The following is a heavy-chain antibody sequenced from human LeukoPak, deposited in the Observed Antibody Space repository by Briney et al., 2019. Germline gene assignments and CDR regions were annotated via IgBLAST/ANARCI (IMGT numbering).Heavy chain of an antibody. CDR3: ARNYGGNSPPFDY. Sequence: PSETLSLTCAVYGGSFSGYYWSWIRQPPGKGLEWIGEINHSGSTNYNPSLKSRVTISVDTSKNQFSLKLSSVTAADTAVYYCARNYGGNSPPFDYWGQGTLVTVSS. CDR1: GGSFSGYY. V-gene: IGHV4-34*01. J-gene: IGHJ4*02. CDR2: INHSGST. D-gene: IGHD4-23*01.